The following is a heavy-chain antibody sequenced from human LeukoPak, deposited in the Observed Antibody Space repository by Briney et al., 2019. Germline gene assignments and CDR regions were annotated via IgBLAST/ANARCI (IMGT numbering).Heavy chain of an antibody. CDR2: ISYSGST. D-gene: IGHD3-10*01. J-gene: IGHJ4*02. V-gene: IGHV4-31*03. CDR3: ARDGSGSNGHFDY. Sequence: PSETLSLTCTVSGVSISRGGYYWGWIRQHPGKGLEWIGYISYSGSTHYNPSLKSRVTMSVDMSKNQFSLNLSFVTAADTAVYYCARDGSGSNGHFDYWGQGILATVSS. CDR1: GVSISRGGYY.